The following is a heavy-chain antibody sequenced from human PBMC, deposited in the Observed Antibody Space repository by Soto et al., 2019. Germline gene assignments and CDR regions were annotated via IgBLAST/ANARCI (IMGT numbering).Heavy chain of an antibody. J-gene: IGHJ4*02. CDR2: ISWNSDSI. D-gene: IGHD2-2*01. CDR1: GFTFGDYV. V-gene: IGHV3-9*01. CDR3: AKGQYPLVYLDY. Sequence: EVQLVESGGGLVQPGRSLRLSCAASGFTFGDYVMHWVRQAPGKGLEWVSGISWNSDSIGYVDSVQGRFTISGDNAKNSLYLQLNSLRPEDTALYDCAKGQYPLVYLDYWGQGTLVTFSS.